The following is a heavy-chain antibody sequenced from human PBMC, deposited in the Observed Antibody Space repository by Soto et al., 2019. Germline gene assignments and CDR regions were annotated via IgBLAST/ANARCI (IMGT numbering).Heavy chain of an antibody. CDR3: ARADEGAVAGPWGMDV. D-gene: IGHD6-19*01. CDR1: GFTFSSYA. V-gene: IGHV3-30-3*01. J-gene: IGHJ6*02. CDR2: ISYDGSNK. Sequence: GGSMRLSCAASGFTFSSYAMHWVRQAPGKVLEWVAVISYDGSNKYYADSVKGRFTISRDNSKNTLYLQMNSLRAEDTAVYYCARADEGAVAGPWGMDVWGQGTTVTVSS.